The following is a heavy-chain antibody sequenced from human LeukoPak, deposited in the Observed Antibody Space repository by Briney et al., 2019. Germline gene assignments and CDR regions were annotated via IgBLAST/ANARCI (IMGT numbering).Heavy chain of an antibody. D-gene: IGHD2-2*01. Sequence: PSETLSLTCAVYGGSFSGYYWSWIRQPPGKGLEWIGEINHSGSTNYNPSLKSRVTISVDTSKNQFSLKLSSVTAADTAVYYCARPVRYCSSTSCSTEADAFDIWGQGTMVTVSS. V-gene: IGHV4-34*01. CDR2: INHSGST. CDR1: GGSFSGYY. CDR3: ARPVRYCSSTSCSTEADAFDI. J-gene: IGHJ3*02.